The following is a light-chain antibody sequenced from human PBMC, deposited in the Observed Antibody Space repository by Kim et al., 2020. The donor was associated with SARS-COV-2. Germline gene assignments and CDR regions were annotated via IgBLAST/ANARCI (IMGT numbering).Light chain of an antibody. V-gene: IGKV1-39*01. J-gene: IGKJ2*01. Sequence: DIQMTQSPSSLSASVGDRVNITCRASQSITNYLNWYQQKPGKAPNLLIYSASSLQSGVPSRISGSGSGTEFTLTITSLQPADFATYYCQQSYTTPYTFGQGTKLEI. CDR2: SAS. CDR3: QQSYTTPYT. CDR1: QSITNY.